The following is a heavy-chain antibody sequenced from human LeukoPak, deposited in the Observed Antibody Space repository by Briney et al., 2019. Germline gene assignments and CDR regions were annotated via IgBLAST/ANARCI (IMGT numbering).Heavy chain of an antibody. J-gene: IGHJ3*02. CDR3: ARDRDSSGYYYVSAFDI. V-gene: IGHV7-4-1*02. Sequence: ASVKVSCKASGYTFTSYAMNWVRQAPGQGLEWMGWINTNTGNPTYAQGFTGRFVFSLDTSVSTAYLQISSLKAEDTAVYYCARDRDSSGYYYVSAFDIWGQGTMVTVSS. CDR2: INTNTGNP. D-gene: IGHD3-22*01. CDR1: GYTFTSYA.